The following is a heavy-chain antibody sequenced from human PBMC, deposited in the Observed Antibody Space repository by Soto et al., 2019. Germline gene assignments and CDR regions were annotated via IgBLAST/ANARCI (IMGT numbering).Heavy chain of an antibody. J-gene: IGHJ4*02. D-gene: IGHD5-18*01. Sequence: QVQLVQSGAEVKKPGSSVKVSCQASGGTFSSYAISWVRQAPGQWLEWMGGIIPIFGTANYAQKFQGRVTITADESTRTAYMELSSLRSEDKAVYYCARAGTSMVIDYLYSWGPGTLVTVSS. V-gene: IGHV1-69*01. CDR1: GGTFSSYA. CDR3: ARAGTSMVIDYLYS. CDR2: IIPIFGTA.